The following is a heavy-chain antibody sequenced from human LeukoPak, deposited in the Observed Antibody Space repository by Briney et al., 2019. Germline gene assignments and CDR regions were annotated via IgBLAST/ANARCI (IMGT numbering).Heavy chain of an antibody. CDR2: INPNSGGT. CDR1: GYTFTGYY. J-gene: IGHJ4*02. V-gene: IGHV1-2*02. D-gene: IGHD3-9*01. CDR3: ARFGVFRLRYLDGLVPYYFDY. Sequence: ASVKVSCKASGYTFTGYYMHWVRQAPGQGLEWMGWINPNSGGTNYAQKSQGRVTITRNTSISTAYMELSSLRSEDTAVYYCARFGVFRLRYLDGLVPYYFDYWGQGTLVTVSS.